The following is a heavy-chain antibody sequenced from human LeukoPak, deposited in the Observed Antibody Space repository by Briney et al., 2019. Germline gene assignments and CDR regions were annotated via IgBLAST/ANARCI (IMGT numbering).Heavy chain of an antibody. V-gene: IGHV3-33*01. J-gene: IGHJ4*02. CDR3: ARVSSMLRGPLVIQYFDF. CDR2: ICYDGSNK. Sequence: GGSLRLSCAASGFAFCASGMHWVRQAPGKGLDWVAFICYDGSNKYYADSVKGRFTISRDNSKNTFYLQMNSLRADDTAVYYCARVSSMLRGPLVIQYFDFWGQGTLVTVSS. D-gene: IGHD3-10*01. CDR1: GFAFCASG.